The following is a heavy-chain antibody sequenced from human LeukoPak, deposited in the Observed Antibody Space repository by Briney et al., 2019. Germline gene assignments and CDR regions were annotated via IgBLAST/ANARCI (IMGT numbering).Heavy chain of an antibody. CDR1: GGSVSSGSYY. J-gene: IGHJ4*02. D-gene: IGHD3-10*01. CDR2: IYYSGST. V-gene: IGHV4-61*01. CDR3: ARDKGSYYGSGSYYYFDY. Sequence: SETLSLTCTVSGGSVSSGSYYWSWIRQPPEKGLEWIGYIYYSGSTNYNPSLKSRVTISVDTSKNQFSLKLSSVTAADAAVYYCARDKGSYYGSGSYYYFDYWGQGTLVTVSS.